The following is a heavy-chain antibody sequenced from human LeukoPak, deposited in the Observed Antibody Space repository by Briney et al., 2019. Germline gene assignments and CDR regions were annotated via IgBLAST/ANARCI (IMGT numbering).Heavy chain of an antibody. CDR2: INPRGGST. V-gene: IGHV1-46*01. CDR3: ARLTIGDYGDRESGFDY. CDR1: GYIFTTYY. J-gene: IGHJ4*02. D-gene: IGHD4-17*01. Sequence: ASVKVSCKASGYIFTTYYMHWMRQAPGRGPEWMGIINPRGGSTDYAQKFQDRVTMTSDTSTSTVYMELNRLRSEDTAVYYCARLTIGDYGDRESGFDYWGQGTLVTVSS.